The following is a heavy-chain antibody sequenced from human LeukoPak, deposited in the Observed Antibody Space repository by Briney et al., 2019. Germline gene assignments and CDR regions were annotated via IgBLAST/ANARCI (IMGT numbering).Heavy chain of an antibody. CDR1: GGSISSSNW. V-gene: IGHV4-4*02. Sequence: SGTLSLTCAVSGGSISSSNWWSWVRQPPGKGLEWIGEIYHSGSTNYNPSLKSRVTISGDKSKHQFSLKLISVTAADTAVYYCAKNGGNSDFDYWGQGTLVTVSS. J-gene: IGHJ4*02. D-gene: IGHD4-23*01. CDR3: AKNGGNSDFDY. CDR2: IYHSGST.